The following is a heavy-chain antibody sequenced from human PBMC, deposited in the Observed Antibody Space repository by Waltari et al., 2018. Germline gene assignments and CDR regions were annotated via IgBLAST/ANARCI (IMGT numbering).Heavy chain of an antibody. CDR1: GGSSSSYY. V-gene: IGHV4-59*01. D-gene: IGHD3-22*01. CDR2: VYYSGST. J-gene: IGHJ2*01. Sequence: QVQLQESGPGLVKPSETLSLTCTVPGGSSSSYYWRWIRQPPGRGLEWVGCVYYSGSTNYNPVHKTRVTIAVDPSNIPFSLTMSSVTAEDTTVYYWATSLADCDSREHYWSFDLWGRGTLVTVSS. CDR3: ATSLADCDSREHYWSFDL.